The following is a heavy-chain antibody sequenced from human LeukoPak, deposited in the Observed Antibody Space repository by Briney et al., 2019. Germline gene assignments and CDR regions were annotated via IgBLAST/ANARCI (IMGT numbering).Heavy chain of an antibody. CDR1: AFTFSSYT. CDR3: VSDDISSGYSLLAY. CDR2: MRSCGSTI. D-gene: IGHD3-22*01. Sequence: QTGGSLRLSCAASAFTFSSYTMIYVRQAPGKGGEGVSYMRSCGSTIYYADSVKGRLTISRDSVKNSVYLQMNSLRGGDSGVYYCVSDDISSGYSLLAYWAQRPLVTVSS. V-gene: IGHV3-48*01. J-gene: IGHJ4*02.